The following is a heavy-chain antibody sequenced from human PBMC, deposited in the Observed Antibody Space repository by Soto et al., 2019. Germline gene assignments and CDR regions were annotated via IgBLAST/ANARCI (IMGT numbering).Heavy chain of an antibody. CDR1: GGSISSYY. Sequence: SETLSLTCTVSGGSISSYYWSWIRQPPGKGLEWIGYIYYSGSTNYNPSLKSRVTISVDTSKNQFSLKLSSVTAADTAVYYCARQTSSSSWWFDPWGQGTLVTVSS. V-gene: IGHV4-59*08. CDR3: ARQTSSSSWWFDP. CDR2: IYYSGST. J-gene: IGHJ5*02. D-gene: IGHD6-6*01.